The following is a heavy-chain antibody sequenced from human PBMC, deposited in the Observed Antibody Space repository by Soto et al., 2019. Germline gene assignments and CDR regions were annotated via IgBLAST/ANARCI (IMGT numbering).Heavy chain of an antibody. CDR3: ATGKGGSGWEFDY. CDR1: GYTLTELS. CDR2: FDPEDGET. Sequence: ASVKVSCKVSGYTLTELSMHWVRQAPGKGLEWMGGFDPEDGETIYAQKFQGRVTMTEDTSTDTAYMELSSLRSEDTAMYYCATGKGGSGWEFDYWGQGTLVTVSS. V-gene: IGHV1-24*01. D-gene: IGHD6-19*01. J-gene: IGHJ4*02.